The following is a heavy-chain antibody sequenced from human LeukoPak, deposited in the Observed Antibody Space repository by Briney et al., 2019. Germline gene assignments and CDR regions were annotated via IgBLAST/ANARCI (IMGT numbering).Heavy chain of an antibody. V-gene: IGHV6-1*01. Sequence: SQTLSVTCAISGDRVASINGAWNWIRQSPSRGLEWLGRTYYRSKWYNDCAVSMRGRITSTPDTSKNQSSLQLNSVTPEDTAVYYCARDLGTSGWHTFYYWGQGTLGSVS. J-gene: IGHJ4*02. CDR3: ARDLGTSGWHTFYY. D-gene: IGHD6-19*01. CDR1: GDRVASINGA. CDR2: TYYRSKWYN.